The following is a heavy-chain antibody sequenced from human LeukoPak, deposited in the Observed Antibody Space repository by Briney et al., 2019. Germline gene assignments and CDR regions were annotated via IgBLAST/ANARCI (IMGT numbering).Heavy chain of an antibody. V-gene: IGHV1-18*01. CDR2: ISPYRGDT. CDR1: GYIFNNYG. Sequence: ASVKVSFKASGYIFNNYGFSWLRQAPGHGLEWMGWISPYRGDTEYAQRSQGRVTMTTDTSTSTAYMEVRSLRSDDTAVYYCARQVLIVGGRYGMDVWGQGTTVTVSS. D-gene: IGHD1-26*01. J-gene: IGHJ6*02. CDR3: ARQVLIVGGRYGMDV.